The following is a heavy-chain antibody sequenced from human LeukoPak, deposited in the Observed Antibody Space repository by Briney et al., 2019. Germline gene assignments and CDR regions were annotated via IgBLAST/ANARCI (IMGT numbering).Heavy chain of an antibody. CDR2: ISGSGGST. Sequence: GGSLRLSCAASGFTFSSYAMSWVRQAPGKGLEWVSAISGSGGSTYYADSVKGRFTISRDNSKNTLYLQMNGLRAEDTAVYYCAKIGYCSSTSCPRWGQGTLVTVSS. D-gene: IGHD2-2*01. CDR3: AKIGYCSSTSCPR. CDR1: GFTFSSYA. J-gene: IGHJ4*02. V-gene: IGHV3-23*01.